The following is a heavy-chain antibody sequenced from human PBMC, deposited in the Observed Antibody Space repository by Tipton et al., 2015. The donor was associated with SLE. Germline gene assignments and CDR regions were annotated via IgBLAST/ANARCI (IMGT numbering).Heavy chain of an antibody. V-gene: IGHV3-9*01. Sequence: RSLRLSCAVSGFTFDDYGMHWVRQAPGKGLEWVSGISWNSGSRAYADSVKGRFTISRDNAKNSLYLEMNNLRPEDTALYYCVKEVQFERYAFDMWGQGTMVIVSS. CDR3: VKEVQFERYAFDM. CDR1: GFTFDDYG. CDR2: ISWNSGSR. J-gene: IGHJ3*02. D-gene: IGHD3-10*01.